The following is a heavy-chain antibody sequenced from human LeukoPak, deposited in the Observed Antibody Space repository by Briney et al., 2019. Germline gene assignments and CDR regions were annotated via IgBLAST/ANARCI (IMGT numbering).Heavy chain of an antibody. CDR2: INHSGST. CDR3: ARGRNHPKYYDILTGYWTADY. CDR1: DGSCSGYY. Sequence: SETLSLTCAVYDGSCSGYYWSWIRQPPGKGLEWIGEINHSGSTNYNPSLKSRVTISVDTSKNQFSLKLSSVTAADTAVYYCARGRNHPKYYDILTGYWTADYWGQGTLVTVSS. V-gene: IGHV4-34*01. J-gene: IGHJ4*02. D-gene: IGHD3-9*01.